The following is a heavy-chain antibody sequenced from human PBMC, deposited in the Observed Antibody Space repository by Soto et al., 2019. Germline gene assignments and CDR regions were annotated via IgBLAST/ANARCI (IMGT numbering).Heavy chain of an antibody. CDR3: AKDRLKVVPAAGINWFDP. CDR2: ISGSGGST. CDR1: GFTFSGYA. D-gene: IGHD2-2*01. Sequence: GGSLRLSCAASGFTFSGYAMSWVRQAPGKGLEWVSAISGSGGSTYYADSVKGRFTISRDNSKNTLYLQMNSLRAEDTAVYYCAKDRLKVVPAAGINWFDPWGQGTLVTVSS. V-gene: IGHV3-23*01. J-gene: IGHJ5*02.